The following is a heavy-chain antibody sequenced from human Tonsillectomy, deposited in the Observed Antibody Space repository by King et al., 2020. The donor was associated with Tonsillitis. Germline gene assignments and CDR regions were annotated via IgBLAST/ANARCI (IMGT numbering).Heavy chain of an antibody. V-gene: IGHV4-39*01. CDR1: GGSVSSSNYF. CDR2: LYYSGRT. CDR3: ARHWYYFDY. Sequence: QLQESGPGLVKPSETLSLTCTVSGGSVSSSNYFWGWIRQPPGKGLEWIGSLYYSGRTYYNPSLKSRVTISVDTSINQFSLKLTSVTAADTAIYYCARHWYYFDYWGQGTLVTVSS. J-gene: IGHJ4*02.